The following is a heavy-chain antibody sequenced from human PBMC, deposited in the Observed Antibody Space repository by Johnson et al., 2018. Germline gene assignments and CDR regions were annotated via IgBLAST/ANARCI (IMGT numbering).Heavy chain of an antibody. J-gene: IGHJ3*02. CDR3: ARERYYGSGISAFDI. CDR2: ISYDGSNK. V-gene: IGHV3-30*03. D-gene: IGHD3-10*01. Sequence: VQLLETGGGVVQPGRSLRLSCAASGFTFSSYGMHWVRQAPGTGLEWVAVISYDGSNKYYADSVKGRFTISRDNSKNTLYLQMNSLRAGETAWYYCARERYYGSGISAFDIWGQGTMVTVSS. CDR1: GFTFSSYG.